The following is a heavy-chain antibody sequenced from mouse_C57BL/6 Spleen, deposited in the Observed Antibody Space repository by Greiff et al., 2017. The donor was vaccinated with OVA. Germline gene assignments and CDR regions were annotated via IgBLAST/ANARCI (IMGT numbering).Heavy chain of an antibody. J-gene: IGHJ2*01. Sequence: ESGPGLVKPSQSLSLTCSVTGYSITSGYYWNWIRQFPGNKLEWMGYISYDGSNNYNPSLKNRISITRDTSKNQFFLKLNSVTTEDTATYYCARALIYYDPFDYWGQGTTLTVSS. CDR3: ARALIYYDPFDY. D-gene: IGHD2-4*01. V-gene: IGHV3-6*01. CDR1: GYSITSGYY. CDR2: ISYDGSN.